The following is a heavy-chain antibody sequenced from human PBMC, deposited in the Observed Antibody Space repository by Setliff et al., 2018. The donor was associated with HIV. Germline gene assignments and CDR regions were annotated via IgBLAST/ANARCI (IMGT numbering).Heavy chain of an antibody. CDR3: ARLRQWLAFFDS. CDR1: GTSFSDHY. D-gene: IGHD6-19*01. Sequence: SETLSLTCSVYGTSFSDHYWSWVRQTPGKGLEWIGEIDHSGSTKYHASLKSRVTISVDTSQNQFSLKLTSVTAADTAVYYCARLRQWLAFFDSWGQGTLVTVSS. CDR2: IDHSGST. J-gene: IGHJ4*02. V-gene: IGHV4-34*01.